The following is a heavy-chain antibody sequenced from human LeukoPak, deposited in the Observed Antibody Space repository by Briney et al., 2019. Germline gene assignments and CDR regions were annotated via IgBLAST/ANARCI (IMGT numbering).Heavy chain of an antibody. CDR3: AKGAVRSMNAFDI. D-gene: IGHD3-3*01. Sequence: GGSLRLSCAASGFTFSSYDMHWVRQATGKGLEWVSAIGTAGDTYYADSVKGRFTISRDNSKNTLYLQMNSLRAEDTAVYYCAKGAVRSMNAFDIWGQGTMVTVSS. V-gene: IGHV3-13*01. CDR2: IGTAGDT. J-gene: IGHJ3*02. CDR1: GFTFSSYD.